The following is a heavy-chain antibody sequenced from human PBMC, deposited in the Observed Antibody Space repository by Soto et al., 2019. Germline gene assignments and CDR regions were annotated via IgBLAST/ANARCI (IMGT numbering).Heavy chain of an antibody. V-gene: IGHV3-30*18. CDR3: AKPIFSSGWLHYFDY. J-gene: IGHJ4*02. CDR1: GFTFSSYG. D-gene: IGHD6-19*01. CDR2: ISYDGSNK. Sequence: PGGSLRLSCAASGFTFSSYGMHWVRQAPGKGLEWVAVISYDGSNKYYADSVKGRLTISRDNSKNTLYLQMNSLRAEDTAVYYCAKPIFSSGWLHYFDYWGQGTLVTVSS.